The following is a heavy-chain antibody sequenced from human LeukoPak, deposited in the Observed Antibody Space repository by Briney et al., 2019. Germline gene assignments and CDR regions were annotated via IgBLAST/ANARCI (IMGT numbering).Heavy chain of an antibody. V-gene: IGHV3-53*01. Sequence: PGGSLRLSCAASGFTVSSNYMTWVRQAPGEGLEWVSVLYIGGGSYYADSVKGRFTVSRDNSKNTLFLQMNSLRAEDTAAYYCAKSAYYDASGYYREYYFDYWGQGTLVTVSS. CDR2: LYIGGGS. J-gene: IGHJ4*02. CDR3: AKSAYYDASGYYREYYFDY. D-gene: IGHD3-22*01. CDR1: GFTVSSNY.